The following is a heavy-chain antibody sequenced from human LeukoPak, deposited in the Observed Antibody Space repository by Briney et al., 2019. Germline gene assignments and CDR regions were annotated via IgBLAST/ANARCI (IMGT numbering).Heavy chain of an antibody. CDR2: INWNGGST. CDR1: GFTFDDYG. V-gene: IGHV3-20*04. Sequence: PGGSPRLSCAASGFTFDDYGMSWVRQAPGKGLEWVSGINWNGGSTGYADSVKGRFTISRDNAKNSLYLQMNSLRAEDTALYYCARGFWYYDILTGYYTRTSFYYFDYWGQGTLVTVSS. J-gene: IGHJ4*02. D-gene: IGHD3-9*01. CDR3: ARGFWYYDILTGYYTRTSFYYFDY.